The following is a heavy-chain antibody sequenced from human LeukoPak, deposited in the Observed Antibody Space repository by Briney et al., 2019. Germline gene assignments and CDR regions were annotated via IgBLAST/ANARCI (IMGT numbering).Heavy chain of an antibody. CDR1: GFTFRSYP. Sequence: PGGSLRLSCAASGFTFRSYPMSWVRQAPGKGLEWVSAISGSGGSTYYADSVKGRFTISRDNSKNTLYLQMNSLRAEDTAVYYCAKGGSYWVSTNNYFDYWGQGTLVTVSS. V-gene: IGHV3-23*01. J-gene: IGHJ4*02. CDR2: ISGSGGST. CDR3: AKGGSYWVSTNNYFDY. D-gene: IGHD1-26*01.